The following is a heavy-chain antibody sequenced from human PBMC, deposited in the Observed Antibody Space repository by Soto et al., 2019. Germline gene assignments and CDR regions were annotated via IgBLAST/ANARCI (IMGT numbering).Heavy chain of an antibody. Sequence: VQLLESGGDLVQPGGSLRLSCAVSGFTFSSYAMSWVRQAPGKGLEWVSGFSGSGGSTYYADSVKGRFTISGDNSKNTLYLQMNSLRAEDTAVYYCALPAANYYYYYGMDVWGQGTTVTVSS. CDR2: FSGSGGST. V-gene: IGHV3-23*01. CDR1: GFTFSSYA. J-gene: IGHJ6*02. CDR3: ALPAANYYYYYGMDV. D-gene: IGHD2-2*01.